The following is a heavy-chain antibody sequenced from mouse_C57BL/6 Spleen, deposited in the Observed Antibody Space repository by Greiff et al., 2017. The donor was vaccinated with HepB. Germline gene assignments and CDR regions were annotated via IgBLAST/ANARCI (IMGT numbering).Heavy chain of an antibody. CDR1: GFNIKDYY. CDR2: IDPEDGET. CDR3: ARTGFAY. Sequence: EVQLQQSGAELVKPGASVKLSCTASGFNIKDYYMHWVKQRTEQGLEWIGRIDPEDGETKYAPKFQGKATITEETSSNTAYLKLSRLTSEDTAVYYCARTGFAYWGQGTLVTVSA. V-gene: IGHV14-2*01. J-gene: IGHJ3*01.